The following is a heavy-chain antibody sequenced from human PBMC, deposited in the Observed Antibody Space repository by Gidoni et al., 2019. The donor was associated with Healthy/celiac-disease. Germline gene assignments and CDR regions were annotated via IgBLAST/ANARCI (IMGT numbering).Heavy chain of an antibody. J-gene: IGHJ4*02. CDR2: ISAYNGNT. CDR1: GYTFTSYG. CDR3: TRYNWNQRPKNYFDY. Sequence: QVQLVQSGAEVKKPGASVKVSCKASGYTFTSYGISWVRQAPGQGLEWMGWISAYNGNTNYAQKLQGRVTMTTDTATSTAYMELRSLRSDDTAVYYCTRYNWNQRPKNYFDYWGQGTLVTVSS. D-gene: IGHD1-20*01. V-gene: IGHV1-18*04.